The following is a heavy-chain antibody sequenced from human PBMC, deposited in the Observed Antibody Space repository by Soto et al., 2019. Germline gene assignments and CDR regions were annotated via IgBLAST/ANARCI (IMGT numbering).Heavy chain of an antibody. J-gene: IGHJ4*02. D-gene: IGHD3-10*01. CDR1: GFTFSSSE. CDR3: AKSGRWGDPSYFDY. CDR2: ISFSSNYI. Sequence: EVQLVESGGGLVKPGGSLRLSCAASGFTFSSSEMNWVRQAPGKGLEWVSAISFSSNYIFSSDSVKGRFTISRDNAKNSLYLEMTSLRVEDTAVYYCAKSGRWGDPSYFDYWGRGTLVTVSS. V-gene: IGHV3-21*02.